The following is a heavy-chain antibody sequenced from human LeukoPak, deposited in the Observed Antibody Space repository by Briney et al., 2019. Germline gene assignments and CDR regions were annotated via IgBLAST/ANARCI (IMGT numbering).Heavy chain of an antibody. CDR2: IKGDGSST. D-gene: IGHD5-18*01. CDR3: ARDGYSFGRDFDY. CDR1: GFTFSSYW. V-gene: IGHV3-74*01. J-gene: IGHJ4*02. Sequence: GGSLRLSCAASGFTFSSYWMHWVRHTPGKGLVWVSRIKGDGSSTSYADSVKGRFTISRDNAKNTLYLQMNSLRAEDTAVYYCARDGYSFGRDFDYWGQGTLVTVSS.